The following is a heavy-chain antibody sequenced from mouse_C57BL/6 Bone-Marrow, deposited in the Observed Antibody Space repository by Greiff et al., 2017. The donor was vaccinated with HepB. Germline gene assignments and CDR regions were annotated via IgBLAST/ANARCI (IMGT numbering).Heavy chain of an antibody. CDR3: ARRIYYYGPYYFDY. V-gene: IGHV1-85*01. J-gene: IGHJ2*01. CDR2: IYPRDGST. Sequence: QVQLQQSGPELVKPGASVKLSCKASGYTFTSYDINWVKQSPGQGLEWIGWIYPRDGSTKYNEKFKGKATLTVDTSSSTAYMELHSLTSEDSAVYFCARRIYYYGPYYFDYWGQGTTLTVSS. D-gene: IGHD1-1*01. CDR1: GYTFTSYD.